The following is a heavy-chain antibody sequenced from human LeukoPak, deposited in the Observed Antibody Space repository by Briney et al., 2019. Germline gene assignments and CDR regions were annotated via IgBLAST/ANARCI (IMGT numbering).Heavy chain of an antibody. CDR3: AKGTSNYCGSGVGY. J-gene: IGHJ4*02. D-gene: IGHD3-10*01. Sequence: GGSLSLSCTASVVTFISDDRSWVRQAPGKGLEWVSAISGSGGSTYYQDSVKGRFIIARDNSKNTLYLQMNSLRAEDTAVYYCAKGTSNYCGSGVGYWGQGTLVTVSS. CDR1: VVTFISDD. CDR2: ISGSGGST. V-gene: IGHV3-23*02.